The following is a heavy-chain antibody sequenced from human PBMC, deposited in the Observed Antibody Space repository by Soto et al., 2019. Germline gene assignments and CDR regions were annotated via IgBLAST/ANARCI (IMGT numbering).Heavy chain of an antibody. J-gene: IGHJ3*01. V-gene: IGHV3-74*01. CDR3: ARGDRGAFDL. D-gene: IGHD2-21*02. CDR2: IHSDGSST. Sequence: EVRLVESEGGLVQPGGSLSLSCAASGFTFSYYWMHWVRQAPGQGLLWVSRIHSDGSSTTYADSVKGRFTISIDNAKNTVSLQMNSLRVEDTGVYFCARGDRGAFDLWGQGTMVTVSS. CDR1: GFTFSYYW.